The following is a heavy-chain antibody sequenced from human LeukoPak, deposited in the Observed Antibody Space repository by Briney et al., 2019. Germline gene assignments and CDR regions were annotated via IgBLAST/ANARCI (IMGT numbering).Heavy chain of an antibody. CDR1: GGSFSGYY. CDR3: ARRGCSSTSCDAFDY. V-gene: IGHV4-34*01. J-gene: IGHJ4*03. D-gene: IGHD2-2*01. Sequence: PSETLSLTCAVYGGSFSGYYWSWIRQPPGKGLEWIGEINHSGSTNYNPSLKSRVTISVDTSKNQFSLKLSSVTAADTAVYYCARRGCSSTSCDAFDYWGHGTLVTVSS. CDR2: INHSGST.